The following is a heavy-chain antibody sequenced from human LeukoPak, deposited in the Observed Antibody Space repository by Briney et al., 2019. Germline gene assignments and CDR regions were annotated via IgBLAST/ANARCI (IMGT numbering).Heavy chain of an antibody. Sequence: PGGSLRLSCAASGFTFSSYGIHWVRQAPGKGLEWVAVISYDGSHEYYADSVKGRFTISRDNSKYTLYLQMNDLRAEDTAVYYCAKGVAFDYWGQGTLVTVSS. D-gene: IGHD5-12*01. J-gene: IGHJ4*02. CDR3: AKGVAFDY. CDR2: ISYDGSHE. CDR1: GFTFSSYG. V-gene: IGHV3-30*18.